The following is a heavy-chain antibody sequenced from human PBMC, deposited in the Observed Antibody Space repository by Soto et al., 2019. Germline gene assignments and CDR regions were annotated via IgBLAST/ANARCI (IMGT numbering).Heavy chain of an antibody. J-gene: IGHJ4*02. CDR2: ISYDGSNK. V-gene: IGHV3-30*18. D-gene: IGHD2-21*02. Sequence: QVQLVESGGGVVQPGRSLRLSCAASGFTFSSYGMHWVRQAPGKGPEWVAVISYDGSNKYYADSVKGRFTISRDNSKNTLYLQMNSLRAEDTAGYYCAKDKVPVVVTAHFAHWGQGTLVTVSS. CDR1: GFTFSSYG. CDR3: AKDKVPVVVTAHFAH.